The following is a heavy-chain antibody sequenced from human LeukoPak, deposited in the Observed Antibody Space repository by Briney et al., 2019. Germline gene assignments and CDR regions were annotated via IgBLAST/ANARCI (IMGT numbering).Heavy chain of an antibody. Sequence: GGSLRLSCAASGFTFSNYWMTWVRQVPGKGLEWVANIKREGGESNYVDSVKRRFTISRDSAKSSLYLQMNSLRAEDPPVYYCARLNAMDVWGQGTTLIVFS. J-gene: IGHJ6*02. D-gene: IGHD4/OR15-4a*01. CDR1: GFTFSNYW. V-gene: IGHV3-7*03. CDR3: ARLNAMDV. CDR2: IKREGGES.